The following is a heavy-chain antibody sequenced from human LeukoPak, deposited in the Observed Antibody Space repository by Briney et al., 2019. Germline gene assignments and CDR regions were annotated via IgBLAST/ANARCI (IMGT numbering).Heavy chain of an antibody. CDR2: INTDGSST. CDR3: ACIAARLSGDY. V-gene: IGHV3-74*01. Sequence: AGGSLRLSCAASGFTFSSYWMHWVRQAPGKGLVWVSRINTDGSSTSYADSVKGRFTISRDNAKNTLYLQMNSLRAEDTAVYYRACIAARLSGDYWGQGTLVTVSS. D-gene: IGHD6-6*01. J-gene: IGHJ4*02. CDR1: GFTFSSYW.